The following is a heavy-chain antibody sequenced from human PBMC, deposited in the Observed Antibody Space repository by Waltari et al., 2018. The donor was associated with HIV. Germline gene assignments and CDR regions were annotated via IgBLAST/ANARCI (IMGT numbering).Heavy chain of an antibody. D-gene: IGHD3-22*01. V-gene: IGHV1-8*02. CDR2: MNPNSGNT. CDR3: ARNSSAKGNRYFYYGLDV. J-gene: IGHJ6*02. Sequence: QLYLVQAGPDVNRPGASVNISGKSYGYPFINFDVNWLRQPAGQRPEWLGWMNPNSGNTASRYRYEERVTMTTDFSTATAYMEMSGLTPEDTAIYYCARNSSAKGNRYFYYGLDVWGQGTPVTV. CDR1: GYPFINFD.